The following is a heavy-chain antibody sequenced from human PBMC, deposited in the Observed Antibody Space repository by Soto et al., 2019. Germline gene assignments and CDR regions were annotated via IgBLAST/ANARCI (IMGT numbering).Heavy chain of an antibody. CDR3: AGGPRYWSFAL. Sequence: GELQQWGTGLLKPSETLSLNCSVYGGSSRAYHWSWIRQSPGEGLEWIGEFSYSGSLNYNPSLKGRVAVSLDTSTNHFSLTXTSVXXXXTAVYFCAGGPRYWSFALWGRGTLVTVS. D-gene: IGHD1-20*01. J-gene: IGHJ2*01. CDR2: FSYSGSL. V-gene: IGHV4-34*01. CDR1: GGSSRAYH.